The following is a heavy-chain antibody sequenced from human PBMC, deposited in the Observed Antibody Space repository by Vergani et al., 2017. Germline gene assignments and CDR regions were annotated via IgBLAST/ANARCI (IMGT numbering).Heavy chain of an antibody. CDR3: ARVGPGWRDGYNNGGLDI. J-gene: IGHJ3*02. Sequence: QVQLVQSGAEVKKPGSSVKVSCKASGGTFSSYAISWVRQAPGQGLEWMGGIIPIFGTANYAQQLQGRVTITADESTSTAYMELSSLRSEDPAVYYCARVGPGWRDGYNNGGLDIWGQGTMVTVSS. CDR1: GGTFSSYA. CDR2: IIPIFGTA. V-gene: IGHV1-69*01. D-gene: IGHD5-24*01.